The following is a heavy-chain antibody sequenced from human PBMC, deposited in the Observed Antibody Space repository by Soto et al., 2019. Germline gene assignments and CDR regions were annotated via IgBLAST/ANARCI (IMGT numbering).Heavy chain of an antibody. J-gene: IGHJ5*02. D-gene: IGHD3-10*01. CDR3: ARGAGSGSYYST. V-gene: IGHV1-69*02. CDR1: GGTFSSYT. CDR2: IIPILGIA. Sequence: GASVKVSCKASGGTFSSYTISWVRQAPGQGLEWMGRIIPILGIANYAQKFQGRVTITADKSTSTAYVELSSLRSEDTAVYYCARGAGSGSYYSTWGQGTLVTVSS.